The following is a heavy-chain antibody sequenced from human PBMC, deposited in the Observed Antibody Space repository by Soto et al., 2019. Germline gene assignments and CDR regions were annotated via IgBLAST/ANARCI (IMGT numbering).Heavy chain of an antibody. Sequence: SVKVSCKASGGTFSSYTISWVRQAPGQGLEWMGRIIPILGIANYAQKFQGRVTITADKSTSTAYMELSSLRSEDTAVYYCARGAYCSSTSCYLRYYYYYMDVWGKGTTVTVSS. V-gene: IGHV1-69*02. CDR1: GGTFSSYT. D-gene: IGHD2-2*01. CDR2: IIPILGIA. J-gene: IGHJ6*03. CDR3: ARGAYCSSTSCYLRYYYYYMDV.